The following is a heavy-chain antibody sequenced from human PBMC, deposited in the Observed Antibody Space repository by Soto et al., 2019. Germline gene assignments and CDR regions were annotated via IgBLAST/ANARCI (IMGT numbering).Heavy chain of an antibody. D-gene: IGHD2-2*01. CDR3: ARRICISSSCYAGWFDP. Sequence: QLQLQESGPGLVKLSETLSLTCSVSGASIKNWNHFWGWIRKSPGGVLEWVGSASSRGTTYYNPSLRSPVTISVDTSNSLFSLRLTSVTAADTAVYYCARRICISSSCYAGWFDPWGQGALVTVSS. CDR1: GASIKNWNHF. CDR2: ASSRGTT. V-gene: IGHV4-39*01. J-gene: IGHJ5*02.